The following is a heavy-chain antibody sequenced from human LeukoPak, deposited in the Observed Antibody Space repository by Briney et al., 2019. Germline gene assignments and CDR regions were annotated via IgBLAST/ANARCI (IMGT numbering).Heavy chain of an antibody. D-gene: IGHD6-19*01. Sequence: GASVKVSCKASGYTFTSYDINWVRQATRQGLEWMGWMNPNSGNTGYAQKFQGRVTMTRNTSISTAYMELSSLRSEDTAVYYCARGKRVFVAVAGQYYFDYWGQGTLVTVSS. CDR3: ARGKRVFVAVAGQYYFDY. J-gene: IGHJ4*02. CDR1: GYTFTSYD. CDR2: MNPNSGNT. V-gene: IGHV1-8*01.